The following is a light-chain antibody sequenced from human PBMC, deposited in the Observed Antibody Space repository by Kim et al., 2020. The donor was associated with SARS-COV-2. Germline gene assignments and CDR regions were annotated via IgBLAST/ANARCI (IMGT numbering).Light chain of an antibody. CDR3: QQGYNT. V-gene: IGKV1-39*01. CDR1: QGISTY. Sequence: DIQMTQSPSSLSASVGDRVTITCRASQGISTYLEWYQQKPGKAPKLLIYGASSLPSGVPSRFSGSGSGTDFTLTISTLQPEDFGTYYCQQGYNTFAQGPELEI. J-gene: IGKJ2*01. CDR2: GAS.